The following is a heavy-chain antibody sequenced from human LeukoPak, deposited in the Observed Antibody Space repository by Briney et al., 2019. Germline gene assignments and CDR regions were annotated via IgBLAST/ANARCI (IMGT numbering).Heavy chain of an antibody. D-gene: IGHD5-24*01. J-gene: IGHJ5*02. CDR1: GGSISSGGYY. Sequence: SETLSLTCTVSGGSISSGGYYWSWIRQHPGKGLEWIVYIYYSGSTYYNPSLKSRVTISVDTSKNQFSLKLSSVTAADTAVYYCARAVEMATIPWFDPWGQGTLVTVSS. CDR3: ARAVEMATIPWFDP. CDR2: IYYSGST. V-gene: IGHV4-31*03.